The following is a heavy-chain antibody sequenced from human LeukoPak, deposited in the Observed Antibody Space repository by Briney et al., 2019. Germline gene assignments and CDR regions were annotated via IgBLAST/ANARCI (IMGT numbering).Heavy chain of an antibody. CDR2: IHYSGST. D-gene: IGHD5-24*01. J-gene: IGHJ6*03. V-gene: IGHV4-59*01. Sequence: SETLSLTCTVSGGSISSYYWSWIRQPPGKGLEWIGYIHYSGSTNYNPSLKSRVTISVDTSKNQFSLKLSSVTAADTAVYYCARGQLVHYYYYYMDVWGKGTTVTVSS. CDR3: ARGQLVHYYYYYMDV. CDR1: GGSISSYY.